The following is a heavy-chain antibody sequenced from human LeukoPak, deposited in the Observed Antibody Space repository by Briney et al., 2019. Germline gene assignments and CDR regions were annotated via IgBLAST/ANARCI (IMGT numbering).Heavy chain of an antibody. J-gene: IGHJ3*02. CDR2: INPHSGGT. V-gene: IGHV1-2*02. D-gene: IGHD3-10*01. CDR3: ARVGVSSYYGSGVRTAFDI. Sequence: ASVKVSCKASGYTFTDYYVHWVRQAPGQGLEWMGWINPHSGGTNFAQKFQGRVTMTRDTSISTAYMELSRLRSDDTAVYYCARVGVSSYYGSGVRTAFDIWGQGTMVTVSS. CDR1: GYTFTDYY.